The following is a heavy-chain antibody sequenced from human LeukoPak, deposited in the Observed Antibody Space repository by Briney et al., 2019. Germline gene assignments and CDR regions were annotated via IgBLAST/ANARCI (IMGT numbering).Heavy chain of an antibody. Sequence: GGSLRLSCTASGFTFGDYAMSWVRQAPGKGLEWVSAISGSGGSTYYADSVKGRFTISRDNSKNTLYLQMNSLRAEDTAVYYCAKDREPTVLTGPAYYFDYWGQGTLVTVSS. D-gene: IGHD3-9*01. CDR3: AKDREPTVLTGPAYYFDY. CDR2: ISGSGGST. V-gene: IGHV3-23*01. CDR1: GFTFGDYA. J-gene: IGHJ4*02.